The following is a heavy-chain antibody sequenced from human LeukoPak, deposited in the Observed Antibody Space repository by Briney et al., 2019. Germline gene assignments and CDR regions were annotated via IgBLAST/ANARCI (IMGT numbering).Heavy chain of an antibody. CDR2: IYYSGST. CDR3: ARLDSSSWPYFDY. J-gene: IGHJ4*02. Sequence: NPSETLSLTCTVSGGSISSYYWSWIRQPPGKGLEWIGYIYYSGSTNYNPSLKSRVTISVDTSKNQFSLKLSSVTAADTAVYYCARLDSSSWPYFDYWGQGTLVTVSS. D-gene: IGHD6-13*01. CDR1: GGSISSYY. V-gene: IGHV4-59*01.